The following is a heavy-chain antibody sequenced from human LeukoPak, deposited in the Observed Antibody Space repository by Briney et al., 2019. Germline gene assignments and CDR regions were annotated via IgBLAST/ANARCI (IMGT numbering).Heavy chain of an antibody. CDR3: ARQGSSGYITYYYYGMDV. J-gene: IGHJ6*02. V-gene: IGHV5-51*01. D-gene: IGHD3-22*01. CDR2: IYPGDSDT. Sequence: GESLKISCKGSGYSFTSYWIGWVRPMPGKGLEWMGIIYPGDSDTRYSPSFQGQVTISADKSISTAYLQWSSLKASDTAMYYCARQGSSGYITYYYYGMDVWGQGTTVTVSS. CDR1: GYSFTSYW.